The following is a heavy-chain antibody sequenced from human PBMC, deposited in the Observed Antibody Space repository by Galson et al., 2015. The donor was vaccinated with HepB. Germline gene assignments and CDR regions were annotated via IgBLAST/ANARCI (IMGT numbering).Heavy chain of an antibody. CDR3: ATTKLLTPRAPFHY. V-gene: IGHV7-4-1*02. J-gene: IGHJ4*02. D-gene: IGHD3-16*01. Sequence: SVKVSCKASGYTFTSFAINWVRQAPEQRLEWMGWINTNTGDPTYAQGFTGRFVFSLDTSVSTAYLQISRLKAEDTALYYCATTKLLTPRAPFHYWGQGTQVTVSS. CDR1: GYTFTSFA. CDR2: INTNTGDP.